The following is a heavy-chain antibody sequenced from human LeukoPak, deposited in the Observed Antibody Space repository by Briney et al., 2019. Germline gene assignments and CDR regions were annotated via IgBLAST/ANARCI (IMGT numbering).Heavy chain of an antibody. J-gene: IGHJ4*02. V-gene: IGHV4-59*01. Sequence: SETLPLTCTVSGGPISSYYWSWIRQPPGKGLEWIGYIYYSGSTNYNPSLKSRVTISLDTSKNQFSLKLNSVTAADTAVYYCARGTDPEDYWGQGTLVTVSS. CDR3: ARGTDPEDY. CDR1: GGPISSYY. CDR2: IYYSGST. D-gene: IGHD1-1*01.